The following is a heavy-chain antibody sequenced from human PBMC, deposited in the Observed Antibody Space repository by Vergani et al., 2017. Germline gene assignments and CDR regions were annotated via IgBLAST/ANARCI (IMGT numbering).Heavy chain of an antibody. D-gene: IGHD3-3*01. CDR1: GYTFTSYG. Sequence: QVPLVPSGAAVKKPGASVKVSCKASGYTFTSYGISWVRQAPGQGLEWMGWISAYNGNTNYAQKLQGRVTMTTDTYTSTAYMELRSLRSDDTAVYYCSRERFTIPGRAMDVWGKGTTVTVSS. J-gene: IGHJ6*03. V-gene: IGHV1-18*01. CDR3: SRERFTIPGRAMDV. CDR2: ISAYNGNT.